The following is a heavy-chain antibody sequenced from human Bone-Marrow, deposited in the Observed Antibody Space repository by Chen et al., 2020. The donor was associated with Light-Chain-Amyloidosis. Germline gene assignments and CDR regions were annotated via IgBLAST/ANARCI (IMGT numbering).Heavy chain of an antibody. CDR2: INPAGGET. CDR1: GFTFSTSW. D-gene: IGHD3-16*01. CDR3: ARARGRAVYDY. V-gene: IGHV3-7*01. Sequence: EVQLVESGGGLVQPGGSLRLSCAASGFTFSTSWMGWVRQAPGKGLEWVSNINPAGGETYYLDSVKGRFTISRDNARNLLYLQMNSLRAEDTAVYYCARARGRAVYDYWGQGTLLTVSS. J-gene: IGHJ4*02.